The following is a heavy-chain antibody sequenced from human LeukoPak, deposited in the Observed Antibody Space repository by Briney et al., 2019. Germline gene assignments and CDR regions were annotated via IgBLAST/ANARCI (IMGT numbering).Heavy chain of an antibody. CDR1: GDSISSGTFY. D-gene: IGHD2-15*01. CDR2: IHYSGNT. J-gene: IGHJ4*02. CDR3: ARAPSGCGGTCPFDS. Sequence: SETLSLTCTVSGDSISSGTFYWGWVRQPPGKGLEWIGSIHYSGNTYYNPSLKSPVTISVDTSKNQFSLNLSSVTAADTAVYYCARAPSGCGGTCPFDSWGQGTLVTVSS. V-gene: IGHV4-39*01.